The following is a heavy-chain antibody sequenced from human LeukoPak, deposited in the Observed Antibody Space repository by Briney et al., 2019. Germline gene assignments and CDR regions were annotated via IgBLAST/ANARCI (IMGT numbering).Heavy chain of an antibody. Sequence: PSETLSLTCTVSGGSISRYYWSWIRQPPGKGLEWIGYIYYSGSTNYNPSLKSRVTISVDTSKNQFSLKLSSVTAADKAVYYCERADTMTDFEYWGQGTLVTVSS. J-gene: IGHJ4*02. V-gene: IGHV4-59*01. CDR1: GGSISRYY. D-gene: IGHD3-22*01. CDR2: IYYSGST. CDR3: ERADTMTDFEY.